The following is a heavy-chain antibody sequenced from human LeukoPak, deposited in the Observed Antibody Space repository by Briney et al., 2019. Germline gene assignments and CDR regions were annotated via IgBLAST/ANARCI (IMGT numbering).Heavy chain of an antibody. D-gene: IGHD6-13*01. Sequence: QPGGSLRLSCAAPVFTLRIYGMHWVRQAPGKGREGVAFIRYDGSNKYYADSVKGRFTISRDNSKNTLYVQMNSLRAEDTAVYYCAKGEQQLVLYYWGQGTLVTVSS. CDR2: IRYDGSNK. CDR3: AKGEQQLVLYY. J-gene: IGHJ4*02. CDR1: VFTLRIYG. V-gene: IGHV3-30*02.